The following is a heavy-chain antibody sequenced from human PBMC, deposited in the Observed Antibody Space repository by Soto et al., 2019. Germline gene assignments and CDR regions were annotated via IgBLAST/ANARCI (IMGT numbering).Heavy chain of an antibody. J-gene: IGHJ4*03. V-gene: IGHV4-4*07. D-gene: IGHD6-19*01. CDR2: IYTSAIT. Sequence: SETLSLTCTVSGGSISTYYWSWIRQPAGKGLEWIGRIYTSAITNYNPSLKSPVTMSLDTSKNQFSLKLSPATAADTAAYYCAKDSIAVYGAEDYLGQGTLVTFSP. CDR1: GGSISTYY. CDR3: AKDSIAVYGAEDY.